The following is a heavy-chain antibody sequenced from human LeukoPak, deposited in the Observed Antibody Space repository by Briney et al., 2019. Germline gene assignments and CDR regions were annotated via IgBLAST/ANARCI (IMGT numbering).Heavy chain of an antibody. J-gene: IGHJ3*02. Sequence: GGSLRLSCAASGFTFSNYAMSWVRQAPGKGLEWVANIKQDGSEKYYVDSVKGRFTISRDNAKNSLYLQMNSLRAEDTAVYYCARDSSWYSAFDIWGQGTMVTVSS. V-gene: IGHV3-7*04. CDR2: IKQDGSEK. CDR3: ARDSSWYSAFDI. D-gene: IGHD6-13*01. CDR1: GFTFSNYA.